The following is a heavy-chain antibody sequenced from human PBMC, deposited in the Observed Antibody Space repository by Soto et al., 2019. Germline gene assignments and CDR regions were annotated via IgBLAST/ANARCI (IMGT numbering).Heavy chain of an antibody. CDR1: GFTFSHYA. D-gene: IGHD3-3*01. CDR2: TSYDGYNK. J-gene: IGHJ4*02. V-gene: IGHV3-30-3*01. CDR3: ARALAQSDFWSGYSSPFDN. Sequence: GGSLRLSCAASGFTFSHYAMYWVRQAPGKGLEWVAVTSYDGYNKYYADSVKGRFTISRDNSKNTLFLQMNSLRVDDTAVYYCARALAQSDFWSGYSSPFDNWGQGTLVTVSS.